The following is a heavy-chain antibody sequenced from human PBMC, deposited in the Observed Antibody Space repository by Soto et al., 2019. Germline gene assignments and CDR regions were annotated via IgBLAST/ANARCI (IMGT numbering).Heavy chain of an antibody. V-gene: IGHV4-4*07. Sequence: KTSETLSLTCSVSGGSISTFYWNWIRQSAGKGLEWIGRIYITGSTNVNPSLKSRVMMSVDTSKNQFTLKLNSVTAADTAVYYCARGGRDGFDTWGQGTMVTVSS. CDR3: ARGGRDGFDT. J-gene: IGHJ3*02. CDR2: IYITGST. CDR1: GGSISTFY.